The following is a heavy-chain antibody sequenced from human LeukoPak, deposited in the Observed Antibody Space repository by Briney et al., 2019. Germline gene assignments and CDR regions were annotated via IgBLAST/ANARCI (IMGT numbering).Heavy chain of an antibody. D-gene: IGHD6-19*01. Sequence: GGSLRLSCVASGFTFSSHWLHWVRQAPGKGLMWVSRINGDGTTTTYADSVKGRFTISRDNAKNTLYLQMNDLRAEDTAVYYCVSPSSGTFDYWSQGTLLTVSS. J-gene: IGHJ4*02. CDR1: GFTFSSHW. CDR3: VSPSSGTFDY. V-gene: IGHV3-74*01. CDR2: INGDGTTT.